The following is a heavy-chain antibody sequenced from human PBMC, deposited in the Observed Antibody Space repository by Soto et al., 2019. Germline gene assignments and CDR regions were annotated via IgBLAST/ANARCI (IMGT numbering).Heavy chain of an antibody. D-gene: IGHD3-10*01. CDR1: GFTFSSYS. CDR2: ISSSSSYI. CDR3: AKGVLSFHYGMEV. Sequence: GGSLRLSCAASGFTFSSYSMNWVRQAPGKGLEWVSSISSSSSYIYYADSVKGRFTISRDNAKNSLYLQMNSLRADDTAVYFCAKGVLSFHYGMEVWGQGATVTVSS. V-gene: IGHV3-21*04. J-gene: IGHJ6*02.